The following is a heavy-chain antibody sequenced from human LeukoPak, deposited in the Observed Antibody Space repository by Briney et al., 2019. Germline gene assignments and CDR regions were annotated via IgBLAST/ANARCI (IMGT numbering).Heavy chain of an antibody. CDR2: IYYSGST. J-gene: IGHJ4*02. D-gene: IGHD3-22*01. V-gene: IGHV4-59*08. CDR1: GGSISSYY. CDR3: ARNYDGSGYYLY. Sequence: SGTLSLTCTVSGGSISSYYWSWIRQPPGKGLEWIGYIYYSGSTNYNPSLKSRVTISVDTSKKQFSLKLTSVTAADTAVYYCARNYDGSGYYLYWGQGTLVTVSS.